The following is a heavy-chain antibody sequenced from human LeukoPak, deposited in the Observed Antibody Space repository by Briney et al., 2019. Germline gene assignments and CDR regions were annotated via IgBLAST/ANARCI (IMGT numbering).Heavy chain of an antibody. CDR2: VSWDGNNI. V-gene: IGHV3-9*01. D-gene: IGHD3-10*01. CDR3: GKSTVGRYNYYMDV. CDR1: GFSFEDYA. Sequence: GGSLRLSCVASGFSFEDYAMPWVRQAPGKGLEWVSGVSWDGNNIGYADSVKGRFNISRDNAKNSLYLQMNSLRAEDTALYYCGKSTVGRYNYYMDVWGKGATVTVSS. J-gene: IGHJ6*03.